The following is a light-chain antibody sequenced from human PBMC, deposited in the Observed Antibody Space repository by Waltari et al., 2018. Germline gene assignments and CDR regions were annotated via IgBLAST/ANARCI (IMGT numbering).Light chain of an antibody. CDR1: QDTGTA. V-gene: IGKV1-NL1*01. CDR3: QEFYGSLSRT. J-gene: IGKJ4*01. Sequence: DIQMTQSPSSLSASVGDTITTTCRASQDTGTALAWYQQKPGEAPKLLVFVASRLQGGVPSRFSGNGSGTDFSLTIRSLQPEDFATYYCQEFYGSLSRTFGGGTKVDIK. CDR2: VAS.